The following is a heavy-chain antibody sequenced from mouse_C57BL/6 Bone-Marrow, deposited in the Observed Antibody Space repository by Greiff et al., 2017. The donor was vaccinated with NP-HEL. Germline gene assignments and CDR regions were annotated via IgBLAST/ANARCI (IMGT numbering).Heavy chain of an antibody. CDR2: INPDSSTI. D-gene: IGHD1-1*01. CDR1: GFAFSRYW. V-gene: IGHV4-1*01. Sequence: DVKLQESGGGLVQPGGSLTLSCAASGFAFSRYWMSWVRRAPGKGLEWIGEINPDSSTINYAPSLKDKFIISRDNAKNTLYLQMSIMTSEDTALYYYACPLTTVLPSRYCDVWGTGTTLTVSS. CDR3: ACPLTTVLPSRYCDV. J-gene: IGHJ1*03.